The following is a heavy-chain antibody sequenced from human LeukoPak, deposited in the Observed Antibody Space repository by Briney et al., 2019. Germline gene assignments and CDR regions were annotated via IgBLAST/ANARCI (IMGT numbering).Heavy chain of an antibody. CDR3: ARDLSYYGSGSYYFDY. Sequence: GASVKVSCKASGYTFTGYYMHWVRQAPGQGLEWMGWINPNSGVTNYAQKFQGRVTVTRDTSINTAYMELSRLRSDDTAVYYCARDLSYYGSGSYYFDYWGQGTLVTVSS. CDR1: GYTFTGYY. V-gene: IGHV1-2*02. D-gene: IGHD3-10*01. J-gene: IGHJ4*02. CDR2: INPNSGVT.